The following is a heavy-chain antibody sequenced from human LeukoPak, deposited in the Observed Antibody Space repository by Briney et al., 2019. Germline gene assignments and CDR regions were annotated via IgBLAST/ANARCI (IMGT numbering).Heavy chain of an antibody. Sequence: SETLSLTCAVYGGSFSGYYWSWIRQPPGKGLEWIGEINHSGSTNYNPSLKSRVTISVDTSKNQFSLKLSSVTAADTAVYYCARAEEDHYGDPARLDYWGQGTLVTVSS. CDR1: GGSFSGYY. V-gene: IGHV4-34*01. J-gene: IGHJ4*02. D-gene: IGHD4-17*01. CDR3: ARAEEDHYGDPARLDY. CDR2: INHSGST.